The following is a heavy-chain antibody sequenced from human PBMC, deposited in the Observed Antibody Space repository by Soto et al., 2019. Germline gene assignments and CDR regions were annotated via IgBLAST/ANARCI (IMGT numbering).Heavy chain of an antibody. D-gene: IGHD7-27*01. CDR3: ARGRYCLTGRCFPNWFDS. J-gene: IGHJ5*01. V-gene: IGHV4-30-4*01. Sequence: SETLSLSCTVSGNSISNLDYFSAWIRQPPGHALEYIGYIYKIPNTYYNPSFETRVHISVDTSKSQSSLNVTSVTAADTAVYVCARGRYCLTGRCFPNWFDSWGQGALVTVS. CDR2: IYKIPNT. CDR1: GNSISNLDYF.